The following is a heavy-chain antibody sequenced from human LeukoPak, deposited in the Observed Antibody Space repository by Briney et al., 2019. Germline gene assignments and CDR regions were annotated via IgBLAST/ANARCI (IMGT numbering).Heavy chain of an antibody. CDR2: IIPILGIA. J-gene: IGHJ5*02. CDR3: ASTDIVVVPAAIRYNWFDP. Sequence: SVKVSCKASGGTFSSYAISWVRQAPGQGLEWMGRIIPILGIANYAQKFQGRVTITADKSTSTAYMELSSLRSEDTAVYYCASTDIVVVPAAIRYNWFDPWGQGTLVTVSS. D-gene: IGHD2-2*02. CDR1: GGTFSSYA. V-gene: IGHV1-69*04.